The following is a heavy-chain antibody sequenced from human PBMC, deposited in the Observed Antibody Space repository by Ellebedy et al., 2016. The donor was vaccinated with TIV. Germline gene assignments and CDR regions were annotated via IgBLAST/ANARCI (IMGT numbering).Heavy chain of an antibody. CDR1: GGTFISYT. V-gene: IGHV1-69*08. CDR3: AIVREALGSGYDSDYYYYGSDV. Sequence: ASVKVSCKASGGTFISYTIGWVRQAPGQGIEWMGSIITIFGTPHYAQKFQGRVTITADKSTTTAFMELNSLRSADTAIYYCAIVREALGSGYDSDYYYYGSDVWGQGTTVTVSS. CDR2: IITIFGTP. D-gene: IGHD5-12*01. J-gene: IGHJ6*02.